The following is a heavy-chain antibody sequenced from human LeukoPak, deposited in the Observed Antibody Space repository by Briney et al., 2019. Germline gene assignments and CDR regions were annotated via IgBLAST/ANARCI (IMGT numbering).Heavy chain of an antibody. D-gene: IGHD3-3*01. V-gene: IGHV4-34*01. CDR3: ARHVGDYDFWSGYSNWFDP. J-gene: IGHJ5*02. CDR2: INHSGST. Sequence: PSETLSLTCAVYGGSFSGYYWSWIRQPPGKGLEWIGEINHSGSTNYNPSLKSRVTISVDTSKNQFSLKLSSVTAADTAVYYCARHVGDYDFWSGYSNWFDPWGQGTLVTVSS. CDR1: GGSFSGYY.